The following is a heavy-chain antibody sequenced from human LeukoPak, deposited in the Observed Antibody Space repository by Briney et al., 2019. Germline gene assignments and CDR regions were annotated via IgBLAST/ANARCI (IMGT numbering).Heavy chain of an antibody. J-gene: IGHJ4*02. CDR1: GSSITNYY. CDR2: ITYAGST. D-gene: IGHD6-25*01. V-gene: IGHV4-59*01. CDR3: ARVVEFQRQFDY. Sequence: SETLSLTCTVSGSSITNYYWSWIRQSPGKGLEWIGYITYAGSTNYNPSLKSRVSISRGTSKNEFSLKVTSVTAADTAVYYCARVVEFQRQFDYWGQGVLVTVSS.